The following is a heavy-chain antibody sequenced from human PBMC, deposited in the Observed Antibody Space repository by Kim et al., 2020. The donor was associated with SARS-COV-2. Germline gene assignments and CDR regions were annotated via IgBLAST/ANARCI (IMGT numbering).Heavy chain of an antibody. Sequence: GGSLRLSCAASGFTFDDYAMHWVRQAPGKGLEWVSGISWNSGSIGYADSVKGRFTISSDNAKNSLYLQMNSLRAEDTALYYCAKDDSIAAAGTVWNWFDPWGQGTLVTVSS. CDR1: GFTFDDYA. CDR2: ISWNSGSI. D-gene: IGHD6-13*01. V-gene: IGHV3-9*01. J-gene: IGHJ5*02. CDR3: AKDDSIAAAGTVWNWFDP.